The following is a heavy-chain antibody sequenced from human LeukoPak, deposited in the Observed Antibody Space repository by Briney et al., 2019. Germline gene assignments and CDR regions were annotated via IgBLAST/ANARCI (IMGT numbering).Heavy chain of an antibody. CDR3: ARGYEVVPAAPFDI. D-gene: IGHD2-2*01. V-gene: IGHV4-30-2*01. J-gene: IGHJ3*02. CDR2: IYHSGST. Sequence: KPSETLSLTCAVSGGSISSGGYSWSWIRQPPGKGLEWIGYIYHSGSTYYNPSLKSRVTISVDRSKNQFSLKLSSVTAADTAVYYCARGYEVVPAAPFDIWGQGTMVTVSS. CDR1: GGSISSGGYS.